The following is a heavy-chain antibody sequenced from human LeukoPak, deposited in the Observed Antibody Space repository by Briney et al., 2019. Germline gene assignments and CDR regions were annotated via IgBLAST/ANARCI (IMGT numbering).Heavy chain of an antibody. CDR3: ARDRSSGWYGAHDY. V-gene: IGHV4-59*01. CDR2: IYYSGST. D-gene: IGHD6-19*01. CDR1: AGSIRSYY. Sequence: SETLSLTCTVSAGSIRSYYWSWIRQPPGKGLEWIGYIYYSGSTNYNPSLESRVTISVDTSKNQFSLKLSSVTAADTAVYYCARDRSSGWYGAHDYWGQGTLVTVSS. J-gene: IGHJ4*02.